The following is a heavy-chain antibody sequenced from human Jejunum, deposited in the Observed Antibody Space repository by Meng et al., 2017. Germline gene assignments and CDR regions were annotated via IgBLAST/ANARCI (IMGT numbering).Heavy chain of an antibody. CDR2: IYNGGNT. J-gene: IGHJ4*02. D-gene: IGHD2-2*01. Sequence: QVQLQESGPGLVKPSETLSLTCAVSGGYINKENWWGWVRQPPERGLEWIGEIYNGGNTNYNPSLNRRVTMSVDESTNQMSLKLTSVTAADTAVYYCVRGEFAMLARFDFWGQGILVTVSS. CDR3: VRGEFAMLARFDF. V-gene: IGHV4-4*02. CDR1: GGYINKENW.